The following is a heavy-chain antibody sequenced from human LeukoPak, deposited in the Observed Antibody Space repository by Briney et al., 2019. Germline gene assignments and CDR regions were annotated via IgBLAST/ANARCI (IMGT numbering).Heavy chain of an antibody. D-gene: IGHD6-13*01. CDR3: ATTRRYSSSWYGRAFDI. CDR1: GYTFTDYY. V-gene: IGHV1-69-2*01. J-gene: IGHJ3*02. Sequence: GASVKVSCKASGYTFTDYYMHWVQQAPGKGLEWMGRVDPEDGETIYAEKFQGRVTITADTSTDTAYMELSSLRSEGTAVYYCATTRRYSSSWYGRAFDIWGQGTMVTVSS. CDR2: VDPEDGET.